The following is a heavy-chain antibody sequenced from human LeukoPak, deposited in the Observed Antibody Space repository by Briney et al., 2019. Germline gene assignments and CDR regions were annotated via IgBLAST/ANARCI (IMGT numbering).Heavy chain of an antibody. V-gene: IGHV3-7*01. CDR1: GFNFEISW. D-gene: IGHD3-9*01. Sequence: GGSLRLSCAASGFNFEISWMTWVRQAPGKGLEWVTNVNREETGRYYVDSVKGRFTTSRDNARSSLYLQMNSLKTEDTAIYYCAKAPELRYSLGTYYMDVWGKGTTVTVSS. J-gene: IGHJ6*03. CDR3: AKAPELRYSLGTYYMDV. CDR2: VNREETGR.